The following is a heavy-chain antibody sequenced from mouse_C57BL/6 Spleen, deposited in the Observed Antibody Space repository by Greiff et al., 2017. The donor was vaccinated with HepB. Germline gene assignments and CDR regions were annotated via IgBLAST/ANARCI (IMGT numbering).Heavy chain of an antibody. J-gene: IGHJ3*01. Sequence: VQRVESGAELARPGASVKMSCKASGYTFTSYTMHWVKQRPGQGLEWIGYINPSSGYTKYNQKFKDKATLTADKSSSTAYMQLSSLTSEDSAVYYCARTKDYGSSPWFAYWGQGTLVTVSA. D-gene: IGHD1-1*01. CDR3: ARTKDYGSSPWFAY. V-gene: IGHV1-4*01. CDR1: GYTFTSYT. CDR2: INPSSGYT.